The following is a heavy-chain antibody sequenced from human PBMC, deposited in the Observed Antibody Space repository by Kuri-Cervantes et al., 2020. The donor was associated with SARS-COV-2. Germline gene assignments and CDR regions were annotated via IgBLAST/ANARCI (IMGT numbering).Heavy chain of an antibody. D-gene: IGHD3-22*01. CDR2: MNPNSGNT. V-gene: IGHV1-8*02. CDR1: GGTFSSYA. J-gene: IGHJ3*01. Sequence: ASVKVSCKASGGTFSSYAISWVRQATGQGLEWMGWMNPNSGNTGYAQKFQGRVTMTRNTSISTAYMELSSLRSDDTAMYYCARVGSPGRNYDMRDACDFWGQGTMVTVSS. CDR3: ARVGSPGRNYDMRDACDF.